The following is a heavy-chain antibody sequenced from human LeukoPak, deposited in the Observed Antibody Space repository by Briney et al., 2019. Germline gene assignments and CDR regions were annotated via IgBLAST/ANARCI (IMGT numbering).Heavy chain of an antibody. Sequence: SETLSLTCTVSGGSISSYYWSWIRQPAGKGLEWIGRIYTSGSTNYNPSLKSRVTMSVDTSKNQFSLKLSSVTAADTAVYYCARDTSGYYHVRRGPFDPWGQGTLVAVSS. J-gene: IGHJ5*02. CDR2: IYTSGST. V-gene: IGHV4-4*07. CDR1: GGSISSYY. D-gene: IGHD3-22*01. CDR3: ARDTSGYYHVRRGPFDP.